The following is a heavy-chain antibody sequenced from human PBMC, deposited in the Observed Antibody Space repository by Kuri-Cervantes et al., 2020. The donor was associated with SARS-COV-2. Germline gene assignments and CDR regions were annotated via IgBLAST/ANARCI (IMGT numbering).Heavy chain of an antibody. CDR2: ISGSGGST. V-gene: IGHV3-23*01. D-gene: IGHD1-26*01. CDR3: AKDRPLWEQPSGRWFDP. J-gene: IGHJ5*02. CDR1: AFTFSSCS. Sequence: GGSLRLSCAASAFTFSSCSMNWVRQAPGKGLEWVSAISGSGGSTYYADSVKGRFTISRDNSKNTLYLQMNSLRAEDTAVYYCAKDRPLWEQPSGRWFDPWGQGTLVTVSS.